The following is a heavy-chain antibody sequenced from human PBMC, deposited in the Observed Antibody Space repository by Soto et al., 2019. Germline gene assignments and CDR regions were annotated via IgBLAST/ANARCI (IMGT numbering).Heavy chain of an antibody. V-gene: IGHV4-59*08. CDR3: ARRLRFLEWSKDYYMGV. CDR1: GGSISSYY. J-gene: IGHJ6*03. D-gene: IGHD3-3*01. CDR2: IYYSGST. Sequence: SETLSLTCTVSGGSISSYYWSWIRQPPGKGLEGIGYIYYSGSTNYNPSLKSRVTISVDTSKNQFSLKLSSVTAADTAVYYCARRLRFLEWSKDYYMGVWGKGTTVTVSS.